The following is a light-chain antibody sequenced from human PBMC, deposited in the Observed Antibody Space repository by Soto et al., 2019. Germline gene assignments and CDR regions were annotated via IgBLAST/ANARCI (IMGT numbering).Light chain of an antibody. CDR2: GNS. Sequence: QSVLTQPPSVSGAPGQRVTISCTGSSSNIGAGYDVHWYQQLPGTAPKLLVYGNSNRPSGVPDRFSGSKSGTSDSLAITGSQAEDEDDNYCFSYDSSLIGVVFGGGTKLTVL. CDR1: SSNIGAGYD. V-gene: IGLV1-40*01. J-gene: IGLJ2*01. CDR3: FSYDSSLIGVV.